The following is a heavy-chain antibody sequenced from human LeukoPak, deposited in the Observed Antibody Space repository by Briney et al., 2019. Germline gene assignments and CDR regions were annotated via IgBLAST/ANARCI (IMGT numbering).Heavy chain of an antibody. V-gene: IGHV3-20*03. CDR3: ASSGVTHDAFDI. CDR1: GFTFDDYG. CDR2: INWNGGST. Sequence: GGSLRLSYAASGFTFDDYGMSWVRQAPGKGLEWVSGINWNGGSTGYADSVKGRFTISRDNSKNTLYLQMNSLRAEDTAVYYCASSGVTHDAFDIWGQGTMVTVSS. D-gene: IGHD3-10*01. J-gene: IGHJ3*02.